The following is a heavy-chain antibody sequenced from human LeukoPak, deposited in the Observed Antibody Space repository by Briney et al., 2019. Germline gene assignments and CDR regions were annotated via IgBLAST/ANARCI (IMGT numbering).Heavy chain of an antibody. V-gene: IGHV4-39*01. CDR1: GDSINNYY. CDR2: IYYSGST. Sequence: PSETLSLTCTVSGDSINNYYWGWIRQPPGKGLEWIGSIYYSGSTYYNPSLKSRVTISVDTSKNQFSLKLSSVTAADTAVYYCARPLPNCGGDCYSPAFGAFDIWGQGTMVTVSS. J-gene: IGHJ3*02. D-gene: IGHD2-21*01. CDR3: ARPLPNCGGDCYSPAFGAFDI.